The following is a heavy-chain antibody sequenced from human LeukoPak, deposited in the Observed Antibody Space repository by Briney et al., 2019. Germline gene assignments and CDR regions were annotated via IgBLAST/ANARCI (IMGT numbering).Heavy chain of an antibody. Sequence: PSETLSLTCTVSGGPISSYYWTWIRQPPGKGLEWIGYIYYNGNIKYNPSFKSRVTISVDTSKNQFSLKLSSVTAADTAVYYCARQGVAGIPLDYWGQGTLVTVSS. CDR3: ARQGVAGIPLDY. J-gene: IGHJ4*02. V-gene: IGHV4-59*08. D-gene: IGHD6-19*01. CDR2: IYYNGNI. CDR1: GGPISSYY.